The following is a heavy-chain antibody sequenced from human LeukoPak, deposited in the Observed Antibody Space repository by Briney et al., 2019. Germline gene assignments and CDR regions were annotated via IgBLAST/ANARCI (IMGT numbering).Heavy chain of an antibody. V-gene: IGHV4-59*12. CDR1: GGSISPYY. D-gene: IGHD6-13*01. Sequence: PSETLSLTCTVSGGSISPYYWSWIRQPPGRGLEWIGYIYYSGSTNYNPSLKSRVSMSVDTSKNQFSLKLNSVTAADTAVYYCARALAAAGTSYYYYYGMDVWGQGTTVTVSS. CDR2: IYYSGST. CDR3: ARALAAAGTSYYYYYGMDV. J-gene: IGHJ6*02.